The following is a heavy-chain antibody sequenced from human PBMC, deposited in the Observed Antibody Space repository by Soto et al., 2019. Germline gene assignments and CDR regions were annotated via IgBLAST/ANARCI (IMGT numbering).Heavy chain of an antibody. J-gene: IGHJ6*02. Sequence: SETLSLTCAVYGGSFSGYYWSWIRQPPGKGLEWIGEINHSGSTYYNPSLRSRVTMSVDRSKNQFSLKLSSVTAADTAVYYCASYAEYYYYGMDVWGQGTTVTVSS. V-gene: IGHV4-34*01. CDR1: GGSFSGYY. D-gene: IGHD3-16*01. CDR2: INHSGST. CDR3: ASYAEYYYYGMDV.